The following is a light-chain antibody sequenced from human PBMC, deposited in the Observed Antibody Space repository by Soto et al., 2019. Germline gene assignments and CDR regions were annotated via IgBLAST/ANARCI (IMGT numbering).Light chain of an antibody. Sequence: DIQLTQSPSSLSASVGDRLTITCRASETISTDLNWYQQKPGKAPKVLIYAASSLQSGVPSRFSGSGSGTDFTLTISSLQPEDFAVYYCQQNYNTPPFTFGQGTKVDIK. CDR1: ETISTD. J-gene: IGKJ2*01. CDR2: AAS. V-gene: IGKV1-39*01. CDR3: QQNYNTPPFT.